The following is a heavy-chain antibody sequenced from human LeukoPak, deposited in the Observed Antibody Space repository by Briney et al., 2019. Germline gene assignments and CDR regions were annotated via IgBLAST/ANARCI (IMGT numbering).Heavy chain of an antibody. Sequence: ASVKVSCKASGYTFTSYDINWVRQATGQGLEWMGWMNPNSGNTGYAQKFQGRVTITRNTSISTAYMELSSLRSEDTAVYYCARGSSSGWYFRVFSHFDYWGQGTLVTVSS. D-gene: IGHD6-19*01. CDR3: ARGSSSGWYFRVFSHFDY. V-gene: IGHV1-8*03. J-gene: IGHJ4*02. CDR1: GYTFTSYD. CDR2: MNPNSGNT.